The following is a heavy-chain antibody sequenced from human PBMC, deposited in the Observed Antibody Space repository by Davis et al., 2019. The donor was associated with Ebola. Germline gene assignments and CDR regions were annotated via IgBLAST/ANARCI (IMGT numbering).Heavy chain of an antibody. Sequence: GGSLRLSCAASGFTFSSYAMHWVRQAPGKGLEWVAVISYDGSNKYYADSVKGRFTISRDNSKNTLYLQMNSLRAEDTAVYYCAKDPNTVGADGYWGQGTLVTVSS. CDR1: GFTFSSYA. CDR2: ISYDGSNK. J-gene: IGHJ4*02. D-gene: IGHD1-26*01. CDR3: AKDPNTVGADGY. V-gene: IGHV3-30*04.